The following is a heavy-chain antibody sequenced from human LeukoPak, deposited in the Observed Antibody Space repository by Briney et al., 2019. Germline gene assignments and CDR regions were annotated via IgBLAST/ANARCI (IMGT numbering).Heavy chain of an antibody. Sequence: ASVKVSCKASGYTFTGYYMHWVRQAPGQGLEWMGWINPNSGGTNYAQKFQGRVTMTRDTSISTAYMELSRLRSDDTAVYYCARGPIHCSSTSCRDAFDIWGQGTMVTVSS. D-gene: IGHD2-2*01. V-gene: IGHV1-2*02. CDR2: INPNSGGT. CDR3: ARGPIHCSSTSCRDAFDI. J-gene: IGHJ3*02. CDR1: GYTFTGYY.